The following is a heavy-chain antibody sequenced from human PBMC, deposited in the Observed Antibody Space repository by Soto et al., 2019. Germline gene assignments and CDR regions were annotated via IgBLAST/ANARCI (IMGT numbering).Heavy chain of an antibody. CDR2: IWYDGINR. CDR3: ANVASGSITVYYNVMDV. Sequence: TVYPTASGFTVILYGLHLVRQAQDPELEWVAVIWYDGINRYYADSLKCRFTISRDNSKCTLYLQMNSLRAEDTAVYYCANVASGSITVYYNVMDVWVQGSTVT. J-gene: IGHJ6*02. D-gene: IGHD6-25*01. V-gene: IGHV3-33*06. CDR1: GFTVILYG.